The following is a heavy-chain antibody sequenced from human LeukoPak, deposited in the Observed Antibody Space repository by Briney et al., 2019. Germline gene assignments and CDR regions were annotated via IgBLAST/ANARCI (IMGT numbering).Heavy chain of an antibody. CDR3: ARADSYDSSGYSHYFDY. V-gene: IGHV4-38-2*01. CDR1: GYSISSGYY. Sequence: SETLSLTCAVSGYSISSGYYWGWIRQPPGKGLERIGSIHHSGSPSYNPSLNSRVTISVDTSKNQFSLKLSSVTAADTAVYYCARADSYDSSGYSHYFDYWGQGTLVTVSS. D-gene: IGHD3-22*01. J-gene: IGHJ4*02. CDR2: IHHSGSP.